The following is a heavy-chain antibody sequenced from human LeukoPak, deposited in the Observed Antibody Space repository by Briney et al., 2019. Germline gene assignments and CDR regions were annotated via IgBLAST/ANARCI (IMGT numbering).Heavy chain of an antibody. CDR1: GLTLGDFW. Sequence: RPGGSLRLSCAASGLTLGDFWMSWVRQAPGKGLEWVANVNQAGSKKYYVDSVRGRFAISRDNAENSLYLQMHSLRDEDTAIYYCANLWELGHWGQGTLVTVSS. V-gene: IGHV3-7*01. CDR2: VNQAGSKK. D-gene: IGHD1-26*01. J-gene: IGHJ4*02. CDR3: ANLWELGH.